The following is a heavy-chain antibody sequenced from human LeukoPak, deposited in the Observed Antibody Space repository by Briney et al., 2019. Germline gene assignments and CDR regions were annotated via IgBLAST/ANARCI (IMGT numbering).Heavy chain of an antibody. V-gene: IGHV3-21*01. CDR3: ARGENNYGYYYFDY. Sequence: PGGSLRLSCAASEFTFSTYSMNWVRQAPGKGLEWVSSISSSSSYIYYADSVKGRFTISRVNAKNSLYLQMNSLRAEDTAVYYCARGENNYGYYYFDYWGQGTLVTVSS. CDR2: ISSSSSYI. J-gene: IGHJ4*02. D-gene: IGHD5-18*01. CDR1: EFTFSTYS.